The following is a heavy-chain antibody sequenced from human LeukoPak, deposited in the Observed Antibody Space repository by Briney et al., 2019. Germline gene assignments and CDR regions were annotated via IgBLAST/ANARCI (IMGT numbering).Heavy chain of an antibody. D-gene: IGHD3-9*01. CDR1: GGSTSSSKW. Sequence: SGTLSLTCAVSGGSTSSSKWWTGVGPPPGKGREWIGVIDPSGSTNYNPSLKSRVTISVDKSKNQSSLKLSSVTAADTAVYYCAKSTGYGLVDIWGQGTMVTVSS. CDR2: IDPSGST. J-gene: IGHJ3*02. CDR3: AKSTGYGLVDI. V-gene: IGHV4-4*02.